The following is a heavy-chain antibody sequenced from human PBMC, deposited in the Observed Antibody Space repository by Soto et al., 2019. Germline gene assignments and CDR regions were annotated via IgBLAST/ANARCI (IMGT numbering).Heavy chain of an antibody. CDR1: GGTFSSYA. V-gene: IGHV1-69*13. D-gene: IGHD3-22*01. Sequence: ASVKVSCKASGGTFSSYAISWVRQAPGQGLEWMGGIIPIFGTANYAQKFQGRVTITADESTSTAYMELSSLRSEDTAVYYCARALVVVITRKINNYYYYGMDVWGQGTTVTVSS. J-gene: IGHJ6*02. CDR3: ARALVVVITRKINNYYYYGMDV. CDR2: IIPIFGTA.